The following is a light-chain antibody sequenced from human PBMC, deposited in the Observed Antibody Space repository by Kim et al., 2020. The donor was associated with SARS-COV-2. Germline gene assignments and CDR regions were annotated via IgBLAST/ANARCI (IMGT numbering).Light chain of an antibody. CDR1: SSDVGSYNL. CDR2: DVS. Sequence: QSVLTQPASVSGSPGQSITISCTGTSSDVGSYNLVSWYQQHPGKAPKLMIYDVSKRPSGVSNRFSGSKSGNTASLTISGLQAEDEADYYCCSYAGSSTPWVFGGGTKVTVL. V-gene: IGLV2-23*02. CDR3: CSYAGSSTPWV. J-gene: IGLJ3*02.